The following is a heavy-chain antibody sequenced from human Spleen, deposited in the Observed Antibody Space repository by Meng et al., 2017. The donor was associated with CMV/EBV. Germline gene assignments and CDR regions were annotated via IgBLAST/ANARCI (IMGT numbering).Heavy chain of an antibody. J-gene: IGHJ4*02. D-gene: IGHD3-10*01. Sequence: GGSLRLSCAASGFIFSTHSMHWVRQAPGKGLEWVSIISYDGSNEYYADSVKGRFTVSRDSSKNTLYLQMNSLRTEDTAVYYCARGGTRWFKLFYFDFWGQGTLVTVSS. V-gene: IGHV3-30-3*01. CDR2: ISYDGSNE. CDR3: ARGGTRWFKLFYFDF. CDR1: GFIFSTHS.